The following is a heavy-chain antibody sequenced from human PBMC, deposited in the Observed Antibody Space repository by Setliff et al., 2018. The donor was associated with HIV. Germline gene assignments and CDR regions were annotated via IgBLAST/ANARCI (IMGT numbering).Heavy chain of an antibody. J-gene: IGHJ4*02. V-gene: IGHV5-51*01. Sequence: PGESLKISCKGSGYRFTSYWIGWVRQMPGKGLEWMGIIYPGDSDTRYSPSFQGQVTITADTSTDTAYMELSSLRAEDTAVYYCAISNSGSYSPQALDYWGQGTLVTVSS. D-gene: IGHD3-10*01. CDR3: AISNSGSYSPQALDY. CDR2: IYPGDSDT. CDR1: GYRFTSYW.